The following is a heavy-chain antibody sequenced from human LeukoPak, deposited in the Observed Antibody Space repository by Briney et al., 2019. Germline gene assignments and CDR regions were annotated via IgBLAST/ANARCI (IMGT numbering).Heavy chain of an antibody. CDR2: ISDSGNT. CDR3: ARDASIGLDV. CDR1: GFRFGGST. J-gene: IGHJ6*02. Sequence: GGSLRLSCAASGFRFGGSTISWVRQAPGKGLQWVSSISDSGNTYYAESLKGRITVSRDNAKSSLFLQMNSLRADDTAVYYCARDASIGLDVWGHGTTVTVSS. D-gene: IGHD3-9*01. V-gene: IGHV3-21*01.